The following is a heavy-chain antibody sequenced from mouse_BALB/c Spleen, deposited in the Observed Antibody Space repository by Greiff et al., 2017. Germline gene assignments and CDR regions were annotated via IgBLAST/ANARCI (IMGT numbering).Heavy chain of an antibody. Sequence: QVTLKVSGPGILQPSQTLSLTCSFSGFSLSTSGMGVSWIRQPSGKGLEWLAHIYWDDDKRYNPSLKSRLTISKDTSSNQVFLKITSVDTADTATYYCARSPWYYAMDYWGQGTSVTVSS. CDR1: GFSLSTSGMG. CDR3: ARSPWYYAMDY. V-gene: IGHV8-12*01. J-gene: IGHJ4*01. CDR2: IYWDDDK.